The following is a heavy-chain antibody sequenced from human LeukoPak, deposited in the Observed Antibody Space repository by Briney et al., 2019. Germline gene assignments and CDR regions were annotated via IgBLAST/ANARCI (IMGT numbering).Heavy chain of an antibody. D-gene: IGHD2-8*01. J-gene: IGHJ5*02. V-gene: IGHV3-53*01. CDR3: ARDINYCTPTLCHRNWFDP. Sequence: PGGSLRLSCAASGFTVSNSYMSWVRQAPGKGLEWVSVIYSGGSTYYADSVKGRFTISRDNSKNTVYLQMNSLRAEDSAVYYCARDINYCTPTLCHRNWFDPWGQGTLVTVSS. CDR2: IYSGGST. CDR1: GFTVSNSY.